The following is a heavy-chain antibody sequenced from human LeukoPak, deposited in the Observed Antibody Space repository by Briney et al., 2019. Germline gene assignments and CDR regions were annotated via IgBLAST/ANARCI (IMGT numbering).Heavy chain of an antibody. CDR1: GFTFSSYA. CDR2: ISGSGGST. D-gene: IGHD2-21*02. CDR3: ARPAYCGGNCYYFPDY. V-gene: IGHV3-23*01. Sequence: GGSLRLSCAASGFTFSSYAMSWVRQAPGKGLEWVSAISGSGGSTYYADSVKGRFTISRDNSENTLYLQMNSLRAEDTAVYYCARPAYCGGNCYYFPDYWGQGTLVTVSS. J-gene: IGHJ4*02.